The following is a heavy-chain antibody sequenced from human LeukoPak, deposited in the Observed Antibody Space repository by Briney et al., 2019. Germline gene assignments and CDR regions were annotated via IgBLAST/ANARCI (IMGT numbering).Heavy chain of an antibody. CDR2: ISAYNGDT. Sequence: ASVKVSCKTSGYIFTTYGVTWVRQAPRQGLEWMGWISAYNGDTYYAQKFQGRFTMTTDTSTSTANMELRSLRSDDTAVYYCARDHSSSSQLLDYWGQGTLVTVSS. V-gene: IGHV1-18*01. J-gene: IGHJ4*02. D-gene: IGHD6-13*01. CDR1: GYIFTTYG. CDR3: ARDHSSSSQLLDY.